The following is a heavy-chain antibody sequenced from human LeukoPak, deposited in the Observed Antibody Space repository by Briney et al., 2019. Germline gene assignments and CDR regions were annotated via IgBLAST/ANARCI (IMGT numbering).Heavy chain of an antibody. Sequence: ASVKVSCKASGYTFTGYYMHWVRQAPGQGLEWMGWINPNSGGTNYAQKFQGRVTMTRDTSISTAYMELSRLRSDDTAVYYCARDIVVVARDYYYGMDVWGQGTTVTVS. CDR1: GYTFTGYY. CDR3: ARDIVVVARDYYYGMDV. J-gene: IGHJ6*02. V-gene: IGHV1-2*02. D-gene: IGHD2-15*01. CDR2: INPNSGGT.